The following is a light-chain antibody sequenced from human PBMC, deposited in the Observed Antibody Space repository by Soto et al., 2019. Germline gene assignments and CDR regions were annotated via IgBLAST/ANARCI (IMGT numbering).Light chain of an antibody. CDR3: QQYGSSPT. J-gene: IGKJ3*01. CDR2: GAS. CDR1: QSVSSSY. Sequence: EIVLTQSPGTLSSSPGERATLSCRASQSVSSSYLAWYQKKPGQAPRLLIYGASSRATGIPDRFSGSGSGTGFTLTISRLEPEDFAVYYFQQYGSSPTFGPGTKVDIK. V-gene: IGKV3-20*01.